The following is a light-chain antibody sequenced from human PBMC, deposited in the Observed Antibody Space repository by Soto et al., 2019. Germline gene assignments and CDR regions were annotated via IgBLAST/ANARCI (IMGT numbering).Light chain of an antibody. Sequence: QSALTQPASVSGSPGQSITISCTGTSSDVGTYNSVSWYQQHPGKAPKLMISDVSNRPSGVSDRFSGSKSGNTASLTISGLQAEDEGDYYCSSYIGSTTHYVFGTGTKLTVL. CDR2: DVS. V-gene: IGLV2-14*01. CDR1: SSDVGTYNS. CDR3: SSYIGSTTHYV. J-gene: IGLJ1*01.